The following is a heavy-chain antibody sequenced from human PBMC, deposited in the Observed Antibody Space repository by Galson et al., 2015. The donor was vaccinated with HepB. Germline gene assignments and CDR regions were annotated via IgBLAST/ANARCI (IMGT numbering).Heavy chain of an antibody. CDR3: ARDQPHPRTY. V-gene: IGHV1-69*04. J-gene: IGHJ4*02. CDR1: GGTCSSYA. CDR2: IITILGIA. Sequence: SVKVSCKPHGGTCSSYASSWVRQAPGQGLEWMGKIITILGIANYAQKFQGSVTITADKSTSTAYMELSSLRSEDTAVYYCARDQPHPRTYWGQGTLVTVSS.